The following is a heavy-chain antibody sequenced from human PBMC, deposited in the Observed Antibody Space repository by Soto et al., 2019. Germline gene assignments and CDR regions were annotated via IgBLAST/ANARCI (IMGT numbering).Heavy chain of an antibody. D-gene: IGHD3-3*01. CDR3: ARGYRAITIFGVVIGSDYYYGMDV. CDR1: GYTFTSYD. CDR2: MNPNSGNT. J-gene: IGHJ6*02. Sequence: GASVKVSCKASGYTFTSYDINWVRQATGQGLEWMGWMNPNSGNTGYAQKFQGRVTMTRNTSISTAYMELSSLRSEDTAVYYCARGYRAITIFGVVIGSDYYYGMDVWGQGTTVTVSS. V-gene: IGHV1-8*01.